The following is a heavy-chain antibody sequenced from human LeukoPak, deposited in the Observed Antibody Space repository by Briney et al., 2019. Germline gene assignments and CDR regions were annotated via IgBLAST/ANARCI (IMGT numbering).Heavy chain of an antibody. CDR2: IYYSGST. D-gene: IGHD6-13*01. CDR1: GYSISSSNW. CDR3: ARTQAAAALYYFDY. Sequence: PSETLSLTCAVSGYSISSSNWWGWIRQPPGKGLEWIGYIYYSGSTYYNPSLKSRVSMSVDTSKNQFSLKLSSATAVDTAVYYCARTQAAAALYYFDYWGQGTLVTVSS. J-gene: IGHJ4*02. V-gene: IGHV4-28*01.